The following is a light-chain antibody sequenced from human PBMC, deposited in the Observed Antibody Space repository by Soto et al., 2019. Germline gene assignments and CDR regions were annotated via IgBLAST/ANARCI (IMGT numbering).Light chain of an antibody. CDR2: DVT. CDR3: SSYTTSNTRQIV. V-gene: IGLV2-14*03. J-gene: IGLJ1*01. Sequence: QSVLTQPASVSGSPGQSITISCTGTSSDVGGYNYVSWYQHHPGKAPKLIIYDVTNRPSGVSNPFSGSKSGNTASLTISGLQPYDEADNYCSSYTTSNTRQIVLGTGTKVTVL. CDR1: SSDVGGYNY.